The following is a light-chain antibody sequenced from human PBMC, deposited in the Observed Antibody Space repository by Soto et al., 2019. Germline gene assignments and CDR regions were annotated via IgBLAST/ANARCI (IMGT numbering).Light chain of an antibody. V-gene: IGKV4-1*01. CDR3: QQYFSSPLT. CDR2: WAS. Sequence: DIVMAQSPDSQALSLGERATIHCKSSQSISYSSINKNYLAWYEQRPGQPPKVLFYWASTRQSGVPDRLSASGSGTDFTLIITSLQEEDVAVYYCQQYFSSPLTFGGGTKVDIK. J-gene: IGKJ4*01. CDR1: QSISYSSINKNY.